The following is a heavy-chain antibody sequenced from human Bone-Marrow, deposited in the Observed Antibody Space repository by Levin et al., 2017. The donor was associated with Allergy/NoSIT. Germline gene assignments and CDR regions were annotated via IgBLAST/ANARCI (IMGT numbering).Heavy chain of an antibody. D-gene: IGHD4-23*01. CDR1: AYRFSDYH. J-gene: IGHJ2*01. Sequence: ASVKVSCKASAYRFSDYHINWVRQAPGQGLEWMGRINPNSGATSYAHQFLGRVTMTSDASSTAYMELRGLRSDDTAMYFCAREADYGGNYWYFDLWGRGTLLTVSS. CDR3: AREADYGGNYWYFDL. CDR2: INPNSGAT. V-gene: IGHV1-2*06.